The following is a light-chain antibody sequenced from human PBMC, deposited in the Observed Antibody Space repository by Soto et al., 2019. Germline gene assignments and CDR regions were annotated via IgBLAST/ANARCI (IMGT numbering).Light chain of an antibody. CDR1: QGVSAS. Sequence: DIQMTQSPSSVSASVGDSVTITCRASQGVSASLAWYQQKAGRAPKLLIYAAATLQTGVPSRFSGSYSGNICNLAVTRLPPEEAAAYYCQQTYTSTYTFGQGTDLESK. CDR2: AAA. J-gene: IGKJ2*01. CDR3: QQTYTSTYT. V-gene: IGKV1D-12*01.